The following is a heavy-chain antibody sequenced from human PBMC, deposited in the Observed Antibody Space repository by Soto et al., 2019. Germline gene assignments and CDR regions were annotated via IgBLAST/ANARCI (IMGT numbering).Heavy chain of an antibody. J-gene: IGHJ4*02. CDR2: ISSGTAI. V-gene: IGHV3-48*01. CDR1: GFTFSYYN. CDR3: SRDSFSAF. D-gene: IGHD3-3*02. Sequence: PGGSLILSCAASGFTFSYYNMNWVRQASGKGLEWVSYISSGTAIYYADSVKGRFIISRDNAKNSLYLHMNSLRAEDTAAYYCSRDSFSAFWGKGTLVPVSS.